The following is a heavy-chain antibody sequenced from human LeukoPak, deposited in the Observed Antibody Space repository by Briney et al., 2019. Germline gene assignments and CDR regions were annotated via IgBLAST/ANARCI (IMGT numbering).Heavy chain of an antibody. V-gene: IGHV4-31*03. CDR1: GGSISSGGYY. CDR2: IYYSEST. J-gene: IGHJ5*02. CDR3: ARMVRGVIITPRGWFDP. Sequence: SETLSLTCTVSGGSISSGGYYWSWIRQHPGKGLEWIGYIYYSESTYYNPSLKSRVTISVDTSKNQFSLKLSSVTAADTAVYYCARMVRGVIITPRGWFDPWGQGTLVTVSS. D-gene: IGHD3-10*01.